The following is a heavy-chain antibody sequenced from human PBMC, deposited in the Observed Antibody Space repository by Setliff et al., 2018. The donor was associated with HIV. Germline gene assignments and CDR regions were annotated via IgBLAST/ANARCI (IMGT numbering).Heavy chain of an antibody. V-gene: IGHV1-3*04. CDR2: ISTGKGMT. D-gene: IGHD3-22*01. CDR3: ARDIYDSGWFTLEY. Sequence: ASVKVSCKASGYTFSTYAMHWVRQAPGQRLEWMGWISTGKGMTKYSKKFQGRVTLTRDTAASTAYMELSSLRSEDTAVYYCARDIYDSGWFTLEYWGQGTLVTVSS. J-gene: IGHJ4*02. CDR1: GYTFSTYA.